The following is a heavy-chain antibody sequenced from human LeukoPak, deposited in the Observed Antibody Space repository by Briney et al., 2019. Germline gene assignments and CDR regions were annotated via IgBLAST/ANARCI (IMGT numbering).Heavy chain of an antibody. CDR3: AMLSGYSYGYMGY. CDR2: IIPIFGTA. CDR1: VGTFSSYA. J-gene: IGHJ4*02. V-gene: IGHV1-69*06. D-gene: IGHD5-18*01. Sequence: ASVTVSCKASVGTFSSYAISWVRQAPGQGLEWMGGIIPIFGTANYAQKLQGRVTINADKSTSTADMEMSSLRSEDTDVYYCAMLSGYSYGYMGYWGQGTLVTVSS.